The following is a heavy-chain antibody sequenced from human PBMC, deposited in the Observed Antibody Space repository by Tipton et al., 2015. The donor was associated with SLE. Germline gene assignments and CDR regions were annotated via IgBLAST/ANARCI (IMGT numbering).Heavy chain of an antibody. CDR2: TYYMSKWYN. J-gene: IGHJ4*02. CDR3: ARVWGTGSRGVDY. CDR1: GDSVSSNSSA. D-gene: IGHD2-2*01. Sequence: PGLVKPSQTLSLTCAISGDSVSSNSSAWNWIRQSPSRGLEWLGRTYYMSKWYNDYAVSGKSRIIINPATSKNQFSLQLTSVTPEDTAVYYCARVWGTGSRGVDYWGPGTLVTVSS. V-gene: IGHV6-1*01.